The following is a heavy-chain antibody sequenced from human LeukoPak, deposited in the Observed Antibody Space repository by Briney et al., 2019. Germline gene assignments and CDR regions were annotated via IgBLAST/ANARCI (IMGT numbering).Heavy chain of an antibody. V-gene: IGHV3-30*04. D-gene: IGHD1-26*01. J-gene: IGHJ4*02. CDR2: IYYDGSNQ. CDR3: ATDRNSGKYYDY. Sequence: GGSLRLSCAASGFTFSSYAMHWVRQAPGKGLEWVAVIYYDGSNQYYADSVKGRFTVSRDNAKNTLYLQMDSLRAEDTAVYYCATDRNSGKYYDYWGQGTLVTVSS. CDR1: GFTFSSYA.